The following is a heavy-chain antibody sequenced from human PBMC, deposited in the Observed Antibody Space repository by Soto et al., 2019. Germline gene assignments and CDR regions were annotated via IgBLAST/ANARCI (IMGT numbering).Heavy chain of an antibody. CDR1: GFTFSGSA. D-gene: IGHD6-6*01. Sequence: EVQLVESGGGLVQPGGSLKLSCAASGFTFSGSAMHWVRQASGKGLEWVGRIRSKANSYATAYAASVKGRFTISRDDSKNTAYLQINSLKTEDTAVYYCTRLSSESGYWGQGTLVTVSS. J-gene: IGHJ4*02. CDR2: IRSKANSYAT. V-gene: IGHV3-73*02. CDR3: TRLSSESGY.